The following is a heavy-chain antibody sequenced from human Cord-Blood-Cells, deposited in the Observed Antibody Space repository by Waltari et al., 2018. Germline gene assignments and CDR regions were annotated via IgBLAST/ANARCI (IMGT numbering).Heavy chain of an antibody. Sequence: QVQLVESGGGVVQPGGSLRLSCAASGFTFRSYGMHWVRQAPGKGLGWVAFIRYDGSNKYYADSVKGRFTISRDNSKNTLYLQMNSLRAEDTAVYYCAKEDSYGYGSTTWYYYGMDVWGQGTTVTVSS. CDR3: AKEDSYGYGSTTWYYYGMDV. D-gene: IGHD5-18*01. J-gene: IGHJ6*02. V-gene: IGHV3-30*02. CDR1: GFTFRSYG. CDR2: IRYDGSNK.